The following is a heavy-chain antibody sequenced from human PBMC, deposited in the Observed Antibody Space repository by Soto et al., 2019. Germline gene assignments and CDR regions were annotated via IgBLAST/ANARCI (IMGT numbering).Heavy chain of an antibody. J-gene: IGHJ4*02. CDR3: ARVGGFYGGNSDY. CDR1: GFTLSDYG. D-gene: IGHD4-17*01. CDR2: ISYDGTTH. V-gene: IGHV3-30*03. Sequence: WSLRLSCAASGFTLSDYGLQWVRQAPGKGPEWLAVISYDGTTHRYADFVKGRFTIARDNFKNTLHLQINSLRAEETAVYYCARVGGFYGGNSDYWGQGTMVAVSS.